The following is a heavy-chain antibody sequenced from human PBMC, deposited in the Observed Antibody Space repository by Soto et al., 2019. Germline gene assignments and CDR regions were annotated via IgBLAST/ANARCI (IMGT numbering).Heavy chain of an antibody. J-gene: IGHJ5*02. Sequence: QVQLVQSGAEVKKPGASVKVSCKASGYTFIHYASNWVRQATAQGLEWVGWMNPDSGNTGYAQNFQGRVTMTGNTSISSVYMSLSSLTAEDTAVYYCARRRGSNGCFDIWGQVPLVTVSS. CDR2: MNPDSGNT. V-gene: IGHV1-8*01. CDR3: ARRRGSNGCFDI. D-gene: IGHD2-8*01. CDR1: GYTFIHYA.